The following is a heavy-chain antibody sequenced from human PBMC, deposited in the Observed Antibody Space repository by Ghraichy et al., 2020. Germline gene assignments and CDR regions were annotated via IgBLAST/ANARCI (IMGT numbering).Heavy chain of an antibody. Sequence: LSLTCAASGFTFSSYGMHWVRQAPGKGLEWVAFIRYDGSNKYYADSVKGRFTISRDNSKNTLYLQMNSLRAEDTAVYYCAKDSHPSRGDWFDPWGQGTLVTVSS. J-gene: IGHJ5*02. CDR1: GFTFSSYG. D-gene: IGHD3-16*01. CDR2: IRYDGSNK. V-gene: IGHV3-30*02. CDR3: AKDSHPSRGDWFDP.